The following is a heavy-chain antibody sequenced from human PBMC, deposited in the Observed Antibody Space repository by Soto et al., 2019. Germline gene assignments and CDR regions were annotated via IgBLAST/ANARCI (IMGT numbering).Heavy chain of an antibody. V-gene: IGHV4-31*03. CDR3: ARGGDIFYGYYVHGDQFEY. D-gene: IGHD5-18*01. Sequence: SETLSLTCTVSGGSISSGGYYWSWIRQHPGKGLEWIGYIYYSGSTYYNPSLKSRVTISVDTSKNQFSLKLSSVTAADTAVHYCARGGDIFYGYYVHGDQFEYSGRRTL. CDR1: GGSISSGGYY. CDR2: IYYSGST. J-gene: IGHJ1*01.